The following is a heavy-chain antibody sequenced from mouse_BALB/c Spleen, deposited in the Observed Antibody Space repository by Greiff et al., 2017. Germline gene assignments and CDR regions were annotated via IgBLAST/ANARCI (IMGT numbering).Heavy chain of an antibody. Sequence: DVKLVESGGDLVKPGGSLKLSCAASGFTFSSYGMSWVRQTPDKRLEWVATISSGGSYTYYPVSVKGRFTISRDNAKNTLYLQMSSLKSEDTAMYYCARHEGTMITTGPFAYWGQGTLVTVSA. CDR3: ARHEGTMITTGPFAY. V-gene: IGHV5-6*02. CDR1: GFTFSSYG. CDR2: ISSGGSYT. D-gene: IGHD2-4*01. J-gene: IGHJ3*01.